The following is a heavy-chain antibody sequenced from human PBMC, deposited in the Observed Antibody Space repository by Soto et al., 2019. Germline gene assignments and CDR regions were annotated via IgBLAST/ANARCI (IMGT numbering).Heavy chain of an antibody. V-gene: IGHV3-23*01. CDR2: ISGSGGST. J-gene: IGHJ3*02. CDR3: AKGEVGESITIFGVVIFCAFDI. CDR1: GFTFSSYA. Sequence: GGSLRLSCAAPGFTFSSYAMSWVRQAPGKGLEWVSAISGSGGSTYYADSVKGRFTISRDNSKNTLYLQMNSLRAEDTAVYYCAKGEVGESITIFGVVIFCAFDIWGQGTMVTVSS. D-gene: IGHD3-3*01.